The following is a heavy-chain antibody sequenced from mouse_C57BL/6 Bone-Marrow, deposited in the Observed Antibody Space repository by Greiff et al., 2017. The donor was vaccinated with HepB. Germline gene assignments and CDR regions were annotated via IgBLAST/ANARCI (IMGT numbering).Heavy chain of an antibody. CDR2: IWGGGST. CDR1: GFSLTSYG. D-gene: IGHD1-1*01. Sequence: VQGVESGPGLVAPSQSLSITCTVSGFSLTSYGVDWVRQPPGKGLEWLGVIWGGGSTHYNSALMSRLSISKDNSKSQVFLKMNSLQTDDTAMYYCAKHSSAFDYYGSSDYFDYWGQGTTLTVSS. J-gene: IGHJ2*01. V-gene: IGHV2-9*01. CDR3: AKHSSAFDYYGSSDYFDY.